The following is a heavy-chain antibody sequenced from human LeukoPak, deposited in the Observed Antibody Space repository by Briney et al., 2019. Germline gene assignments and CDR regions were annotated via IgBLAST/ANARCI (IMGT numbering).Heavy chain of an antibody. V-gene: IGHV3-21*01. CDR2: ISSSSSYI. D-gene: IGHD2-2*01. CDR3: ARDSLGTPALPFDY. J-gene: IGHJ4*02. CDR1: GFTFSNYS. Sequence: GGSLRLACAASGFTFSNYSMNWVRQAPGKGLEWVSSISSSSSYIYYADSVKGRFTISRDNAKNSLYLQMNSLRAEDTAVYYCARDSLGTPALPFDYWGQGTLVTVSS.